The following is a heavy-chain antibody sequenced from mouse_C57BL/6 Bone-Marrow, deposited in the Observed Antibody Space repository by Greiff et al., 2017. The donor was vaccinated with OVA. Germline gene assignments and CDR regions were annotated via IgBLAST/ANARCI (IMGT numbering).Heavy chain of an antibody. CDR1: GFTFSSYA. CDR2: ISSGGDYI. Sequence: EVKVEESGEGLVKPGGSLKLSCAASGFTFSSYAMSWVRQTPEKRLEWVAYISSGGDYIYYADTVKGRFTISRDNARNTLYLQMSSLKSEDTAMYYCTRDLMVTPNYWGQGTTLTVSS. D-gene: IGHD2-3*01. V-gene: IGHV5-9-1*02. CDR3: TRDLMVTPNY. J-gene: IGHJ2*01.